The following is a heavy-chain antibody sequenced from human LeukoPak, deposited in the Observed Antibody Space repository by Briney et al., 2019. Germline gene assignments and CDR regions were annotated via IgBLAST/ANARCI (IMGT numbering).Heavy chain of an antibody. D-gene: IGHD2-21*01. CDR3: ARGGIPDY. CDR1: GGSISRGSYF. J-gene: IGHJ4*02. CDR2: VYTSETP. V-gene: IGHV4-61*02. Sequence: PSETLSLTCTVSGGSISRGSYFWSWIRQPAGTGLEWIGRVYTSETPKYNPSLKSRVTISVHTSRNQFSLKLSSVTAADTAVYYCARGGIPDYWGQGILVTVSS.